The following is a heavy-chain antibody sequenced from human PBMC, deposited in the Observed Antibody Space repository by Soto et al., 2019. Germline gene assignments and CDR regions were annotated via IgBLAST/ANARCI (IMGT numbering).Heavy chain of an antibody. V-gene: IGHV1-46*03. Sequence: GASVKVSCKASGYTFTSYYMHWVRQAPGQGLEWMGIINPSGGSTSYAQKFQGRVTMTRDTSTSTVYMELSSLRSEDTAVYYCAREGQGDYGDRAFYYYGMDVWGQGTTVTVSS. D-gene: IGHD4-17*01. CDR3: AREGQGDYGDRAFYYYGMDV. J-gene: IGHJ6*02. CDR2: INPSGGST. CDR1: GYTFTSYY.